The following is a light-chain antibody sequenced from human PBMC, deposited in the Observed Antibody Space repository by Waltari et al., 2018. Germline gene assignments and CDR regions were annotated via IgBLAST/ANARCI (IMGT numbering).Light chain of an antibody. Sequence: EIMLTQSPGTLSLSPGERATLSCRTSQSIGRSLAWYQQKPGQAPRLLIYGASSRATDIPDRVSGSGSGTDFSLTINRLGAEDSALYYCQHYVRLPGTFGQGTKVEIK. CDR2: GAS. V-gene: IGKV3-20*01. J-gene: IGKJ1*01. CDR1: QSIGRS. CDR3: QHYVRLPGT.